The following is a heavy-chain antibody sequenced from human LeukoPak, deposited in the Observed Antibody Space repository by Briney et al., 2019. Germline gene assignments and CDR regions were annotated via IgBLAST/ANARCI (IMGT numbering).Heavy chain of an antibody. Sequence: GGSLRLSCAASGFSFITYWMGWVRQAPGKGLEWVANIRHDGGETYYVGSVKGRFTISRDNAKNSLYLQMNSLSAEDTAVYYRARPTFTQRSYVDYFGHGTLVNGSS. CDR1: GFSFITYW. CDR3: ARPTFTQRSYVDY. V-gene: IGHV3-7*01. J-gene: IGHJ4*01. CDR2: IRHDGGET.